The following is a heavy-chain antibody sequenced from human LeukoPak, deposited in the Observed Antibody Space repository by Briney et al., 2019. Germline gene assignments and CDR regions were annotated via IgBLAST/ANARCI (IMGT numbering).Heavy chain of an antibody. CDR2: IYYSGST. CDR1: GDSIISGGYY. D-gene: IGHD6-19*01. Sequence: SETLSLTFSVSGDSIISGGYYWSCFRQHPGKGLEWIGYIYYSGSTYYNPSLNNRVTTSVDTCKNPSSLKLICVTAADTAVYYCARVGPQWLGLRGRAFDIWGQGTMVTVSS. V-gene: IGHV4-31*03. J-gene: IGHJ3*02. CDR3: ARVGPQWLGLRGRAFDI.